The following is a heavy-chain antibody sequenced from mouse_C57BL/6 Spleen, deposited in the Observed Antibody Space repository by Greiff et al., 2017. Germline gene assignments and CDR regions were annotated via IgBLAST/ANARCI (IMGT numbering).Heavy chain of an antibody. CDR2: IDPSDSET. Sequence: QVQLQQSGAELVRPGSSVKLSCKASGYTFTSYWMHWVKQRPIQGLEWIGNIDPSDSETHYNQKFKDKATLTVDKSSSTAYMQHSSLTSEDSAVYYCARDYDYACAMDSWGQGTSVTVSS. V-gene: IGHV1-52*01. J-gene: IGHJ4*01. CDR1: GYTFTSYW. D-gene: IGHD2-4*01. CDR3: ARDYDYACAMDS.